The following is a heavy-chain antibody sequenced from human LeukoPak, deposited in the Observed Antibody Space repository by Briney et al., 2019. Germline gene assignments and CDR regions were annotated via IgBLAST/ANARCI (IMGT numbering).Heavy chain of an antibody. CDR3: ARAYGSGSGLDP. CDR2: INHSGST. V-gene: IGHV4-34*01. Sequence: ASETLSLTCAVYGGSFSGYYWTWIRQPPGKGLEWIGEINHSGSTNYNPSLKSRVTISVDTSKNQFSLMLSSVAAADTAVYYCARAYGSGSGLDPWGQGTLVTVPS. CDR1: GGSFSGYY. J-gene: IGHJ5*02. D-gene: IGHD3-10*01.